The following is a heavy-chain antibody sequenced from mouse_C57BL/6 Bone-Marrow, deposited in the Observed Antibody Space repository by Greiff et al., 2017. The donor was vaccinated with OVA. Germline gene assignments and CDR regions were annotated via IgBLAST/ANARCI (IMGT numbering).Heavy chain of an antibody. J-gene: IGHJ2*01. V-gene: IGHV14-4*01. CDR1: GFNIKDAY. CDR2: IDPENGDT. D-gene: IGHD2-1*01. Sequence: EVQLQQSGAELVRPGASVKLSCTASGFNIKDAYMHWVKQRPEQGLEWIGWIDPENGDTEYASKFQGKATITADTSSNTAYLQLSSLTTKDTAVYYGTTIGYLLGYWGQGTTLTVSS. CDR3: TTIGYLLGY.